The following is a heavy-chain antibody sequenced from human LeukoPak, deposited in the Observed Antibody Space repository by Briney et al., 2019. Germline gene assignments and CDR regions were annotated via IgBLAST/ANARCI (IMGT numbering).Heavy chain of an antibody. J-gene: IGHJ5*02. CDR3: AKVDKGEVVPAYEFDP. D-gene: IGHD2-2*01. V-gene: IGHV3-30*02. CDR2: IRYDGSNK. CDR1: GFTFSSYG. Sequence: GGSLRLSCAASGFTFSSYGMHWVRQAPGKGLEWVAFIRYDGSNKYYADSVKGRFTISRDNSKNTLYLQMNSLRAEDTAVYYCAKVDKGEVVPAYEFDPWGQGTLVTVSS.